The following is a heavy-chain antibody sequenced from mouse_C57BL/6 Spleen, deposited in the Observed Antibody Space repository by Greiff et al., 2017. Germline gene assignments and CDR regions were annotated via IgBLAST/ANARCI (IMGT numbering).Heavy chain of an antibody. D-gene: IGHD3-2*02. Sequence: QVQLQQPGAELVKPGASVKMSCKASGYTFTSYWITWVKQRPGQGLECIGDIYPGSGSTNYNEKFKSKATLTVDTSSSTAYMQLSSLTSEDSAVYYCASSQTAQATFDYWGQGTTLTVSS. J-gene: IGHJ2*01. CDR1: GYTFTSYW. CDR2: IYPGSGST. V-gene: IGHV1-55*01. CDR3: ASSQTAQATFDY.